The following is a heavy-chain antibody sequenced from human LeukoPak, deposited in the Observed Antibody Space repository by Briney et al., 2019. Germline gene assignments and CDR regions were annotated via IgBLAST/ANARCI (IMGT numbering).Heavy chain of an antibody. CDR2: ISTGSNYI. CDR1: GFTFASYD. CDR3: AKNVESKTLIRRSWFDP. Sequence: GGSLRLSCATSGFTFASYDMNWVRQAPGKGLEWVSTISTGSNYIYYACSVKGRFTISRDNAKGSLYLQMSSLRAEDTAIYYCAKNVESKTLIRRSWFDPWGKGTLVTVSS. V-gene: IGHV3-21*01. J-gene: IGHJ5*02. D-gene: IGHD2-21*01.